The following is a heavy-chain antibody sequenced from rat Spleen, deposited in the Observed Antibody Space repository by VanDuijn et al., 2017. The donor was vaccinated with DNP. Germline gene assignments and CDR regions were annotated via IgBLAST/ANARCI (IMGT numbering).Heavy chain of an antibody. V-gene: IGHV5-7*01. J-gene: IGHJ4*01. D-gene: IGHD1-12*01. CDR1: GFTFNDYY. CDR3: ARHRTIMPYYYSMDA. CDR2: ISYNGGTP. Sequence: EVLLVESDGGLVQPGRSLKLSCAVSGFTFNDYYMAWVRQAPAKGLEWVATISYNGGTPYYRDSVEGRFTISRDNAKSTLYLQMDSMRYEETDTYYCARHRTIMPYYYSMDAWGQGASVTVSS.